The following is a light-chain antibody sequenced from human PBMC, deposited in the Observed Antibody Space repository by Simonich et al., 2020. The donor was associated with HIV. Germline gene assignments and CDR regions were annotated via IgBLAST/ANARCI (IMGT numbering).Light chain of an antibody. CDR1: QSVSSNF. CDR3: QQYGSSPLT. J-gene: IGKJ4*01. V-gene: IGKV3-20*01. CDR2: TSS. Sequence: EIVLTQSPATLSLSPGERATLSCRASQSVSSNFLAWYQQKPGQAPRLLIYTSSYRTTGIPDRFSGSGSGTDFTLTISRLEPEDFAVYYCQQYGSSPLTFGGGTKVEIK.